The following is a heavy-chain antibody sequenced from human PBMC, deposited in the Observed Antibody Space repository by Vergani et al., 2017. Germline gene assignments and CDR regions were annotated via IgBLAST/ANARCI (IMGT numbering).Heavy chain of an antibody. CDR3: ARGGVYGSGWYLFDY. Sequence: QVDLLQSGAEVKKPGSSVKVSCKASGGTFSSYALSWVRQAPGHGLEWMGGIIPIFGITNYAQKFQGRVTITALKSTTTVYMELTSLRADDTAVYYCARGGVYGSGWYLFDYLGQGTLVTVSP. D-gene: IGHD6-19*01. CDR1: GGTFSSYA. J-gene: IGHJ4*02. CDR2: IIPIFGIT. V-gene: IGHV1-69*14.